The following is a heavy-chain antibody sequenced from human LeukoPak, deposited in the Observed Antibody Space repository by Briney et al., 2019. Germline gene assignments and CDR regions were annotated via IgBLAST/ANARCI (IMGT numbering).Heavy chain of an antibody. CDR1: GGTFSSYA. D-gene: IGHD3-10*01. J-gene: IGHJ6*03. CDR2: IIPIFGTA. Sequence: ASVKVSCKASGGTFSSYAISWVRQAPGQGLEWMGGIIPIFGTANYAQKFQGRVTITADESTSTAYMELSSLRSEDTAVYYCARSGRDYGSGSYYYYYMDVWGKGTTVTVSS. V-gene: IGHV1-69*01. CDR3: ARSGRDYGSGSYYYYYMDV.